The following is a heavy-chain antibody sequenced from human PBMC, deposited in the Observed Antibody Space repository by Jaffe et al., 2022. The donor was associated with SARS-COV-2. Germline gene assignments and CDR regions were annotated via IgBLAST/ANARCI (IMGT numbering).Heavy chain of an antibody. J-gene: IGHJ3*02. CDR3: ASASGVVEAFDI. V-gene: IGHV1-69*02. CDR1: GGTFSSYT. D-gene: IGHD3-10*01. Sequence: QVQLVQSGAEVKKPGSSVKVSCKASGGTFSSYTISWVRQAPGQGLEWMGRIIPILGIANYAQKFQGRVTITADKSTSTAYMELSSLRSEDTAVYYCASASGVVEAFDIWGQGTMVTVSS. CDR2: IIPILGIA.